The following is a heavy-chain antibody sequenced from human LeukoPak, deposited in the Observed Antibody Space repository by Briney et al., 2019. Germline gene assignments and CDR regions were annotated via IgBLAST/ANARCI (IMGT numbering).Heavy chain of an antibody. J-gene: IGHJ6*02. V-gene: IGHV4-34*01. CDR1: GGSFSGYY. CDR3: ASRRILGLNYYYGMDV. D-gene: IGHD7-27*01. Sequence: PSETLSLTCAVYGGSFSGYYWSWIRQPPGKGLEWIGEINHSGSTNYNPSLKSRVTISVDTSKNQFSLKLSSVTAADTAVYYCASRRILGLNYYYGMDVWGQGTTVTVSS. CDR2: INHSGST.